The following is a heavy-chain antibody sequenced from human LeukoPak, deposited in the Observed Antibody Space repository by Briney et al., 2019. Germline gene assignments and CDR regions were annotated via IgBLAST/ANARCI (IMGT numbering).Heavy chain of an antibody. CDR3: ARYNYVNSAVDY. V-gene: IGHV3-23*01. CDR2: ISGSGGST. D-gene: IGHD1-1*01. J-gene: IGHJ4*02. CDR1: GFTFSSYA. Sequence: PGGSLRLSCAASGFTFSSYAKSWVRHAPGKGREWVSAISGSGGSTYYADSVKGRFTISRDNARNTLYLQMNSLRAEDTAVYYCARYNYVNSAVDYWGQGTLVTVSS.